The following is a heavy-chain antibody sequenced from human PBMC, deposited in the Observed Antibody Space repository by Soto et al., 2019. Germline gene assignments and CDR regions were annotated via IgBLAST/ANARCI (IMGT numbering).Heavy chain of an antibody. V-gene: IGHV1-8*01. D-gene: IGHD3-3*01. CDR3: ARSAYYDFWSGYYYYYYYMDV. CDR1: GYTFTSYV. J-gene: IGHJ6*03. CDR2: MNPNSGNT. Sequence: ASVKVSCKASGYTFTSYVINWVRQATGQGLEWMGWMNPNSGNTGYAQKFQGKVTMTRNTSISTAYMELSSLRSEDTAVYYCARSAYYDFWSGYYYYYYYMDVWGKGTTVTVSS.